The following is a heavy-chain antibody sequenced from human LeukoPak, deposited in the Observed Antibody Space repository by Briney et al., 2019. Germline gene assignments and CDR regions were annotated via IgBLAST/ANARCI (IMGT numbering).Heavy chain of an antibody. Sequence: GASVKVSCKAYGYTFTSYGISWVRQAPGQGLEWMGWISTRDGRRNFAKNVQGRVTLTTDTSTSTVYMELTRLTSDDTAMYYCARDYYGIIGSEYDTFTIWGQGTMVTVYS. CDR2: ISTRDGRR. CDR3: ARDYYGIIGSEYDTFTI. D-gene: IGHD3-10*01. V-gene: IGHV1-18*01. J-gene: IGHJ3*02. CDR1: GYTFTSYG.